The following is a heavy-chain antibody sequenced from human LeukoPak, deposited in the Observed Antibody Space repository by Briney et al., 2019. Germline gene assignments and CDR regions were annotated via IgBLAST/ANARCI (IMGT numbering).Heavy chain of an antibody. CDR1: GGSISSSSYY. J-gene: IGHJ4*02. D-gene: IGHD6-19*01. V-gene: IGHV4-61*05. CDR2: IYYTGST. CDR3: ANGIAVAGTEYYFDY. Sequence: SETLSLTCTVSGGSISSSSYYWGWIRQPPGKGLEWIGYIYYTGSTNHNPSLKSRVTISVDTSKNQFSLKLSSVTAADTAVYYCANGIAVAGTEYYFDYWGQGTLATVSS.